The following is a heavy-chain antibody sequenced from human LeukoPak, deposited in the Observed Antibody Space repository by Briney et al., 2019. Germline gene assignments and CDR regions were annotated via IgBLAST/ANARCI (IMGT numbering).Heavy chain of an antibody. V-gene: IGHV4-59*01. CDR2: IYYSGST. Sequence: SSETLSLTCTVSGGSISSYYWSWIRQPPGKGLEWIGYIYYSGSTNYNPSLKSRVTISVDTSKNQFSLKLSSVTAADTAVYYCARGTYYYDSDFDYWGQGTLVTVSS. J-gene: IGHJ4*02. CDR1: GGSISSYY. D-gene: IGHD3-22*01. CDR3: ARGTYYYDSDFDY.